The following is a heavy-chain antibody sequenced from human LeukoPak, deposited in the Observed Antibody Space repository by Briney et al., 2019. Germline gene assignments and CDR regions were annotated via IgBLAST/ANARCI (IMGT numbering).Heavy chain of an antibody. Sequence: EPSETLSLTCTVSGGSISRSSYYWGWIRQPPGKGLEWIGSIYYSGSTYYNPSLKSRVTISVDTSKNQFSLKLSSVTAADTAVYYCASRVYGGYDSPYYFDYWGQGTLVTVSS. CDR3: ASRVYGGYDSPYYFDY. J-gene: IGHJ4*02. CDR2: IYYSGST. V-gene: IGHV4-39*01. D-gene: IGHD5-12*01. CDR1: GGSISRSSYY.